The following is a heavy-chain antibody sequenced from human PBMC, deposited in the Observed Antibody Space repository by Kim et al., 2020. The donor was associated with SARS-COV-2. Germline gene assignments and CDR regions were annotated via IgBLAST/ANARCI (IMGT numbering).Heavy chain of an antibody. CDR1: GFTFDDYA. CDR2: ISWDGGST. D-gene: IGHD6-19*01. Sequence: GGSLRLSCAASGFTFDDYAMHWVRQAPGKGLEWVSLISWDGGSTYYADSVKGRFTISRDNSKNSLYLQMNSLRAEDTALYYCAKVAQNLYSSGWNDAFDIWGQGTMVTVSS. CDR3: AKVAQNLYSSGWNDAFDI. J-gene: IGHJ3*02. V-gene: IGHV3-43D*03.